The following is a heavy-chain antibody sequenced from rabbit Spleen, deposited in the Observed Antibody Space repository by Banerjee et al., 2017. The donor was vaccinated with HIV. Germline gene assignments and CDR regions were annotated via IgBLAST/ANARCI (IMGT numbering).Heavy chain of an antibody. CDR1: GFSFSNKAV. J-gene: IGHJ3*01. V-gene: IGHV1S45*01. Sequence: QEQLVESGGGLVKPEGSLKLSCTASGFSFSNKAVMCWVRQAPGKGLEWIACINAVTGKAVYASWAKGRFTFSKTSSTTVTLQMTSLTAADTATYFCARHTTNLWGQGTLVTVS. D-gene: IGHD1-1*01. CDR2: INAVTGKA. CDR3: ARHTTNL.